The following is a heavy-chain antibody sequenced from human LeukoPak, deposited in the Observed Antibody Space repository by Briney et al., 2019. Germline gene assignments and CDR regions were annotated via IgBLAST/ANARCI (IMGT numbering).Heavy chain of an antibody. CDR2: IAASGVGGATI. CDR3: AREPQWAIDP. D-gene: IGHD1-26*01. Sequence: GGSLRLSCAASGFTFSDYYMSWIRQAPGKGLEWVSFIAASGVGGATIYYADSVKGRFTISRDNTRNSVYLQMNSLRAEDTAVYYCAREPQWAIDPWGQGTLVTVSS. CDR1: GFTFSDYY. V-gene: IGHV3-11*01. J-gene: IGHJ5*02.